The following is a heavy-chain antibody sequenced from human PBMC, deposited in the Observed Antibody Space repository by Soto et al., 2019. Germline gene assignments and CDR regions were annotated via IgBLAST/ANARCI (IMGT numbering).Heavy chain of an antibody. CDR2: IYPGDSNT. Sequence: GASLKISCSGSGHTFTTYWIGCVRQMPGKGLEWMGIIYPGDSNTRYSPSFQGQVTISADKSINTAYLQWSSLKASDSAMYYRERCPAGRQGLLCDYWGHGTLVTVSS. D-gene: IGHD6-13*01. CDR3: ERCPAGRQGLLCDY. J-gene: IGHJ4*01. V-gene: IGHV5-51*01. CDR1: GHTFTTYW.